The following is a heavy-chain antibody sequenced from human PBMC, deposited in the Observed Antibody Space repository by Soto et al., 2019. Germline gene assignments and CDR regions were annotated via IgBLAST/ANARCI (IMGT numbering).Heavy chain of an antibody. J-gene: IGHJ4*02. CDR1: GYTFAAFF. D-gene: IGHD4-17*01. CDR3: TRDPDYGDYWGYFFDY. Sequence: ASVKVSCKTSGYTFAAFFIHWIRQAPGQGLEWMGSINPTSGATVSAQKFQDRVTMTRDTSISTAYMELRGLKSDDTAVYYCTRDPDYGDYWGYFFDYWGQGTPGTVSS. V-gene: IGHV1-2*02. CDR2: INPTSGAT.